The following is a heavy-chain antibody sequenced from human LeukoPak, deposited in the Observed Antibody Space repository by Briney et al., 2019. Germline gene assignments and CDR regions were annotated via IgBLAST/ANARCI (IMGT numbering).Heavy chain of an antibody. D-gene: IGHD6-19*01. Sequence: ASVKVSCKASGGTYSSYAISWVRQAPGQGLEWMGGLIPIFGTANYAQKFQGRVTITADESTSTAYMELSSLRSEDTAVYYCASLRSGWPYYYYGMDVWGQGTTVTVSS. CDR3: ASLRSGWPYYYYGMDV. CDR1: GGTYSSYA. J-gene: IGHJ6*02. CDR2: LIPIFGTA. V-gene: IGHV1-69*13.